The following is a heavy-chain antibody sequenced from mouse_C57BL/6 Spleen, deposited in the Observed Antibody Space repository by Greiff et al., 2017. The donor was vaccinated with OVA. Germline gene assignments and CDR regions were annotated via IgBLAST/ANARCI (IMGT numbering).Heavy chain of an antibody. J-gene: IGHJ1*03. CDR3: ARSHYYGSRPNWYFDV. CDR1: GYSFTDYN. CDR2: INPNYGTT. V-gene: IGHV1-39*01. Sequence: EVQLQQSGPELVKPGASVKISCKASGYSFTDYNMNWVKQSNGKSLEWIGVINPNYGTTSYNQKFKGKATLTVDQSSSTAYMQLNSLTSEDSAVYYCARSHYYGSRPNWYFDVWGTGTTVTVSS. D-gene: IGHD1-1*01.